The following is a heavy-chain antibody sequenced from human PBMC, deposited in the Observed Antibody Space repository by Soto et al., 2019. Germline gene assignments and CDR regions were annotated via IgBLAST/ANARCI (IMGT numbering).Heavy chain of an antibody. CDR1: GDSISSLY. D-gene: IGHD6-19*01. Sequence: QVQLQESGPGLVKPSETLSLTCAVSGDSISSLYWSWIRQPPGKGLEWIGYIYYSGSINYNPSLKSQVAISVDTYKNPFSLKLSSVTAAVTAVYYCARSLWDSSGWKTDYWGQGTLVTVSS. V-gene: IGHV4-59*01. CDR3: ARSLWDSSGWKTDY. CDR2: IYYSGSI. J-gene: IGHJ4*02.